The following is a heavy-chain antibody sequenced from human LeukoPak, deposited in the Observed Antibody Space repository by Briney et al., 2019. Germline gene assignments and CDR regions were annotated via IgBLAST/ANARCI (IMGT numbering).Heavy chain of an antibody. CDR3: ARGSIAARMGLDY. J-gene: IGHJ4*02. D-gene: IGHD6-6*01. CDR2: INHSGST. CDR1: GGSFSAFY. V-gene: IGHV4-34*01. Sequence: SETLSLTCAVNGGSFSAFYWSRIRQPPGKGLEWIGEINHSGSTNYNPSLKSRVTISVDTSKNQFSLKLSSVTAADTAVYYCARGSIAARMGLDYWGQGTLVTVSS.